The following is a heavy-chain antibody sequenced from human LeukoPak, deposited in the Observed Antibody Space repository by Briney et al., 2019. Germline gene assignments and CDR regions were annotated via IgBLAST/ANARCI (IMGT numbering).Heavy chain of an antibody. CDR2: TSISGSTT. Sequence: GGSLRLSCAASGFILSSYDMNWVRQAPGKGLEWVSYTSISGSTTYYADSVEGRFTISRDNAKNSLYLQMNSLRAEDTAVYYCARDLAVAGSYYFDYWGQGTLVTVPS. CDR1: GFILSSYD. CDR3: ARDLAVAGSYYFDY. J-gene: IGHJ4*02. V-gene: IGHV3-48*03. D-gene: IGHD6-19*01.